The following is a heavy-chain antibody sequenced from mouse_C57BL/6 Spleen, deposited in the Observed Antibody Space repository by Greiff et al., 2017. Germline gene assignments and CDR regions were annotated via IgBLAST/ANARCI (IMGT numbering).Heavy chain of an antibody. CDR2: IYPSDSET. CDR3: ARSGSSSVYAMDY. J-gene: IGHJ4*01. Sequence: QVQLKQPGAELVRPGSSVKLSCKASGYTFTSYWMDWVKQRPGQGLEWIGNIYPSDSETHYNQKFKDKATLTVDKSSSTAYMQLSSLTSEDSAVYYCARSGSSSVYAMDYWGQGTSVTVSS. V-gene: IGHV1-61*01. CDR1: GYTFTSYW. D-gene: IGHD1-1*01.